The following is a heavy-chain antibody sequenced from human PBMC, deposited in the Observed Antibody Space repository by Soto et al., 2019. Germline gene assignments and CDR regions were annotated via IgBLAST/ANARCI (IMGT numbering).Heavy chain of an antibody. CDR2: IRSKAYGGTT. D-gene: IGHD4-4*01. CDR3: TRDGVGDYSNYFGGIDY. CDR1: GFTFGDYA. V-gene: IGHV3-49*03. Sequence: GGSLRLSCTASGFTFGDYAMSWFRQAPGKGLEWVGFIRSKAYGGTTEYAASVKGRFTISRDDSKSIAYLQMNSLKTEDTAVYYCTRDGVGDYSNYFGGIDYWGQGTLVTVSS. J-gene: IGHJ4*02.